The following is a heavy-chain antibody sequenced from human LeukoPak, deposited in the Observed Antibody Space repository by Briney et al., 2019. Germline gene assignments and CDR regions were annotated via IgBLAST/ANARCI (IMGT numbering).Heavy chain of an antibody. CDR3: AKKNYYGSGSYQQFDY. D-gene: IGHD3-10*01. CDR1: GFTFSSYA. Sequence: PGGSLRLSCAASGFTFSSYAMSWVRQAPGMGLEWVSAISGSGGSTYYADSVKGRFTISRDNSKNTLYLQMNSLRAEDTAVYYCAKKNYYGSGSYQQFDYWGQGTLVTVSS. J-gene: IGHJ4*02. V-gene: IGHV3-23*01. CDR2: ISGSGGST.